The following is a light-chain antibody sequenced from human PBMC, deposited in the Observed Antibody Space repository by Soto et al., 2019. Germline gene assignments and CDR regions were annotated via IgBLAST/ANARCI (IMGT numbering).Light chain of an antibody. CDR1: QSVGTF. CDR3: QQRGKWPST. V-gene: IGKV3-11*01. CDR2: DAS. J-gene: IGKJ2*02. Sequence: EIVLTQSPATLSLSPGESATLSCRASQSVGTFLAWYQHKPGQAPRLLILDASTRATGVPPRFSGSKSGTDFTLTISRLEPEDFAVYYCQQRGKWPSTFGPGTKVE.